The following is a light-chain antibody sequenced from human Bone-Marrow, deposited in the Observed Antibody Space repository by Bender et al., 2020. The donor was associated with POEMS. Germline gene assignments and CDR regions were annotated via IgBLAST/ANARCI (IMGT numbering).Light chain of an antibody. V-gene: IGLV2-11*01. CDR3: CSYAGSYTYV. CDR1: SSDVGSYDL. CDR2: DVS. J-gene: IGLJ1*01. Sequence: QSALTQPASVSGSPGQSITISCAGTSSDVGSYDLVSWYQQHPGKAPKLIIYDVSERPSGVPDRFSGSRSGDTASLTISGLLAEDEADYYCCSYAGSYTYVFGTGTKVTVL.